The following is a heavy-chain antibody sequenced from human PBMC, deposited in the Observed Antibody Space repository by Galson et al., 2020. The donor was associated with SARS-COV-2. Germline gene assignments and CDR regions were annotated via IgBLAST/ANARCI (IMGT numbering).Heavy chain of an antibody. J-gene: IGHJ4*02. V-gene: IGHV4-39*01. CDR2: IYYSATT. D-gene: IGHD3-22*01. Sequence: SETLSLTCSVSGGSVRSSSYWWAWIRQPPGKGLEWIGSIYYSATTYYNPSLLSRLTISVDTSENQFSLNLSSVSAADTAVYYCARLDRYYDSSGYPDYWGQGTLVTVSS. CDR1: GGSVRSSSYW. CDR3: ARLDRYYDSSGYPDY.